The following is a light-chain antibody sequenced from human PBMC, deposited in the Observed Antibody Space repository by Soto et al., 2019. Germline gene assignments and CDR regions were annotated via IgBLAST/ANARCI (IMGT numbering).Light chain of an antibody. CDR3: AAWDDSLSGHVV. Sequence: QSVLTQPPSASGTPGQRVTISCSGSSSNIGSNYVYWYQQLPGTAPKLLIYRNNQRPSGVPDRFSGSKSGTSASLAISGLGSEDEADYYCAAWDDSLSGHVVFGGGTQLTVL. CDR2: RNN. V-gene: IGLV1-47*01. CDR1: SSNIGSNY. J-gene: IGLJ2*01.